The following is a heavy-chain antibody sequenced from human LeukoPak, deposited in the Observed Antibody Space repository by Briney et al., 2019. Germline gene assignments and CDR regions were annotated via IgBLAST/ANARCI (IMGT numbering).Heavy chain of an antibody. D-gene: IGHD3-22*01. CDR1: GGSISGFY. J-gene: IGHJ4*02. Sequence: SETLSLTCTVSGGSISGFYWGWIRQPPGKGLQYIGYIYYSGSTNYNPSLKSRLTISVDTSKNQFSLRLSSVTAADTAVYYCARHYYSSSDYFYFDYWGPGTLVTVSS. V-gene: IGHV4-59*08. CDR2: IYYSGST. CDR3: ARHYYSSSDYFYFDY.